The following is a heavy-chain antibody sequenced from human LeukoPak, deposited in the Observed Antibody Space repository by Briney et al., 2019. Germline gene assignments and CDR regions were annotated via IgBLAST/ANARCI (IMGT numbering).Heavy chain of an antibody. Sequence: GSLRLSCAASGFTFSSYGMHWVRQAPGKGLEWVAVIPYDGSNKYYADSVKGRFTISRDNSKNTLYLQMNSLRAEDTAVYYCAKASARYYYFDYWGQGTLVTVSS. CDR2: IPYDGSNK. CDR3: AKASARYYYFDY. J-gene: IGHJ4*02. D-gene: IGHD1-1*01. V-gene: IGHV3-30*18. CDR1: GFTFSSYG.